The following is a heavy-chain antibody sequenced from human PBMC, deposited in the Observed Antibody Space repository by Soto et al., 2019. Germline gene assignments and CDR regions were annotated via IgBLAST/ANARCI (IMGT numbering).Heavy chain of an antibody. CDR3: ATSGYDYSGYYFDY. J-gene: IGHJ4*02. CDR2: IIPIFGTA. V-gene: IGHV1-69*13. Sequence: ASVKVSCKASGGTFSSYAISWVRQAPGQGLEWMGGIIPIFGTANYAQKFQGRVTITADESTSTAYMELSSLRSEDTAVYYCATSGYDYSGYYFDYWGQGTLVTVSS. D-gene: IGHD5-12*01. CDR1: GGTFSSYA.